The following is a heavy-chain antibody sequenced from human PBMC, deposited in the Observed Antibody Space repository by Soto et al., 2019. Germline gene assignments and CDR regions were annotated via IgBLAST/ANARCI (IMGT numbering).Heavy chain of an antibody. J-gene: IGHJ6*02. V-gene: IGHV1-18*04. D-gene: IGHD3-10*01. CDR2: ISAYNGKT. Sequence: QVQLVQSGAEVQKPGASVKVSCRASGYTFTKYGLTWVRQAPGQGLEWMGWISAYNGKTNYAQKVQDRVTMTIDTSTNTAHMEVRSLKSDDTAVYYCARMADGSGRHYYYYYGMDVWGQGTTVTVSS. CDR1: GYTFTKYG. CDR3: ARMADGSGRHYYYYYGMDV.